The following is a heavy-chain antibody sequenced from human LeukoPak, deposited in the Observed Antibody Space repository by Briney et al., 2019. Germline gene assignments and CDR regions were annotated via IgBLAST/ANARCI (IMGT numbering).Heavy chain of an antibody. CDR1: GYRFTSYW. CDR2: IYPGDSDT. Sequence: GDSLNISCKGSGYRFTSYWIGWVRQLPGKGLEWMGIIYPGDSDTRYSPSFQGQVTISADKSISTAYLQWSSLKASDTAMYYCAGSSSTGYPYYLDYWGQGTLVTVSS. V-gene: IGHV5-51*01. J-gene: IGHJ4*02. CDR3: AGSSSTGYPYYLDY. D-gene: IGHD3-22*01.